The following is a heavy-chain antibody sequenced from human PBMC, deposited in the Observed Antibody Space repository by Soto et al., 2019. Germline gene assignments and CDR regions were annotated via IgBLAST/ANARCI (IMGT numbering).Heavy chain of an antibody. CDR1: GFTFDDYA. CDR2: ITWNSGSI. D-gene: IGHD4-17*01. Sequence: PGGSLRLSCAASGFTFDDYAMHWVRHAPGKGLEWVAGITWNSGSIVYADSVKGRFTISRDNAKKSLYLQMNSLRTEDTAFYYCAKDGDYGEPSFDHWGQGTLVTVSS. J-gene: IGHJ4*02. CDR3: AKDGDYGEPSFDH. V-gene: IGHV3-9*01.